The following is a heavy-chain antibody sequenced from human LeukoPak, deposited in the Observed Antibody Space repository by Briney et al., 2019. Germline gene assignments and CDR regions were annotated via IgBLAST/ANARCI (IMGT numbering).Heavy chain of an antibody. CDR1: GFTFSSYE. V-gene: IGHV3-48*03. D-gene: IGHD5-12*01. CDR2: ISSSGSTI. Sequence: GGSLRLSCAASGFTFSSYEMNWVRQAPGKGLEWVSYISSSGSTIYYADSVKGRFTISRDNAKNSLYLQMNSLRAEDTAGYDCARAGKERQWLRFHYFDYWGQGTLVTVSS. J-gene: IGHJ4*02. CDR3: ARAGKERQWLRFHYFDY.